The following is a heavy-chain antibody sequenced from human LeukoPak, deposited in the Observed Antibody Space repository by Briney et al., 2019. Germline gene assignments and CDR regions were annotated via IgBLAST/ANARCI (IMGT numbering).Heavy chain of an antibody. CDR3: ATGYYYDSSGYYISSYFDY. CDR2: FDPEDGET. D-gene: IGHD3-22*01. Sequence: ASVKVSCKVSGYTRTELSMHWVRKAPGKGLEWMGGFDPEDGETIYAQKFQGRVTMTEDTSTDTAYMELSSLRSEDTAVYYCATGYYYDSSGYYISSYFDYWGQGTLVTVSS. J-gene: IGHJ4*02. V-gene: IGHV1-24*01. CDR1: GYTRTELS.